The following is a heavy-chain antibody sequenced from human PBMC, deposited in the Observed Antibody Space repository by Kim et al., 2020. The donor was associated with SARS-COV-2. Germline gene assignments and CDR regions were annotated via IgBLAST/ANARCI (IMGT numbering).Heavy chain of an antibody. CDR1: GYSFTSYW. V-gene: IGHV5-51*01. D-gene: IGHD3-3*01. Sequence: GESLKISCKGSGYSFTSYWIGWVRQMPGKGLEWMGIIYPGDSDTRYSPSFQGQVTISADKSISTAYLQWSSLKASDTAMYYCARQGPDDFWSGINWFDPWGQGTLVTVSS. CDR2: IYPGDSDT. J-gene: IGHJ5*02. CDR3: ARQGPDDFWSGINWFDP.